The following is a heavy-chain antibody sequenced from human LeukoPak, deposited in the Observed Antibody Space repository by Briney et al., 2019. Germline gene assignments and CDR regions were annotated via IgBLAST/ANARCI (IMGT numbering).Heavy chain of an antibody. CDR1: GASVTSDGHY. J-gene: IGHJ3*02. CDR3: ASGYSYGSNLAFDI. D-gene: IGHD5-18*01. CDR2: IYHSGST. V-gene: IGHV4-31*03. Sequence: PSETLSLTCTVSGASVTSDGHYWSWIRQHPGQGLEWIGYIYHSGSTYYSPALKSRVTISIDISKSQFSLKLNSVTAADTAVYYCASGYSYGSNLAFDIWGQGTMVTVSS.